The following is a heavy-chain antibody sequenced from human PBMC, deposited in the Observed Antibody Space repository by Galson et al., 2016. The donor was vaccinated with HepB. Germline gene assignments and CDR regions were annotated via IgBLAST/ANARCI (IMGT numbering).Heavy chain of an antibody. J-gene: IGHJ5*02. CDR2: INSDGTIS. CDR3: GRDHSVVLTTAYNWFDP. CDR1: GFAFGSHW. D-gene: IGHD4-23*01. Sequence: SLRLSCAASGFAFGSHWMHWVRQVPGKGLVWVSRINSDGTISNYADSVKGRFTISSDNAKNTLYLQMTSLRVEDKAVYYCGRDHSVVLTTAYNWFDPWGQGTLVTVSS. V-gene: IGHV3-74*01.